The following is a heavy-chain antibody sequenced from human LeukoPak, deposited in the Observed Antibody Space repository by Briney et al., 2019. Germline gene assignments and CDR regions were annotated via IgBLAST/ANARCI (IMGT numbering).Heavy chain of an antibody. Sequence: GGSLRLSCAASGFTFSSYGMHWVRQAPGKGLEWVAVISYDGSNKYYADSVKGRFTISRDNSKNTLYLQMNSLSAEDTAVYYCAKVLGGFLEWLLIDYWGQGTLVTVSS. V-gene: IGHV3-30*18. CDR1: GFTFSSYG. CDR2: ISYDGSNK. D-gene: IGHD3-3*01. CDR3: AKVLGGFLEWLLIDY. J-gene: IGHJ4*02.